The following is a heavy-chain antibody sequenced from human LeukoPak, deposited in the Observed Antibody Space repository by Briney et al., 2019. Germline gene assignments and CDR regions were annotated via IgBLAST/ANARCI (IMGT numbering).Heavy chain of an antibody. CDR1: GFTFSDYW. CDR2: IQEDGGDK. CDR3: AKVAGRKGYASGGYYPDY. D-gene: IGHD3-22*01. J-gene: IGHJ4*02. Sequence: GGSLRLSCAASGFTFSDYWMSWVRQAPGKGLEWVANIQEDGGDKRYVDSVKGRFTISRDNAENSLHLEMNSLRAEDTAIYYCAKVAGRKGYASGGYYPDYWGQGTLVTVSS. V-gene: IGHV3-7*05.